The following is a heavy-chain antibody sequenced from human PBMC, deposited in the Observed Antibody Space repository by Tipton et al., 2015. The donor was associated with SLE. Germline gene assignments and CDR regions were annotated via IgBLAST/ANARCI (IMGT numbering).Heavy chain of an antibody. CDR1: GFTFDDYA. CDR2: ISWDGTST. J-gene: IGHJ1*01. D-gene: IGHD1-14*01. Sequence: SLRLSCAASGFTFDDYAMHWVRQAPGKGLEWVSLISWDGTSTYYVDSVKGRFSISRDNSKNSLYLQMNSLTAEDTALYYCAKEGSSEPYFHRWGQGTLVTVSS. V-gene: IGHV3-43D*03. CDR3: AKEGSSEPYFHR.